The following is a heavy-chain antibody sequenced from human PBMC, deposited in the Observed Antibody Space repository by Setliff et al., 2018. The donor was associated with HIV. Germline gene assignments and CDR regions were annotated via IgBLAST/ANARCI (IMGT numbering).Heavy chain of an antibody. CDR1: GGSFSAYY. J-gene: IGHJ3*01. Sequence: PSETLSLTCAVYGGSFSAYYWSWIRQPPGKGLEWIGEINHSGSTNYNPSLKTRVTIMVDTSKNQFSLKLGSVTAADTAVYYCAREWSYGAFDTFDVWCQGTMVTVSS. CDR2: INHSGST. CDR3: AREWSYGAFDTFDV. D-gene: IGHD5-18*01. V-gene: IGHV4-34*01.